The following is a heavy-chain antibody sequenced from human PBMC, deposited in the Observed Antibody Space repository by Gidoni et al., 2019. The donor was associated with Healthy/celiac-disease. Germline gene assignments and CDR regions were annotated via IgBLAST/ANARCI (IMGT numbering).Heavy chain of an antibody. CDR1: GGSISSSSYY. D-gene: IGHD6-13*01. J-gene: IGHJ4*02. Sequence: QLQLQESGPGLVKPSETLSLTCTVSGGSISSSSYYWGWIRQPPGKGLEWIGSIYYSVSTYYNPSLKSRVTISVDTSKNQFSLKLSSVTAADTAVYYCARQVIAAAGHEYYFDYWGQGTLVTVSS. CDR3: ARQVIAAAGHEYYFDY. CDR2: IYYSVST. V-gene: IGHV4-39*01.